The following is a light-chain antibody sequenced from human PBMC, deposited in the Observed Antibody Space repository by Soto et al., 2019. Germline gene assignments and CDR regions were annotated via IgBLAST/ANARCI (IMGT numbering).Light chain of an antibody. CDR2: DAS. Sequence: IQLTQSPSSLSASVGDRVTLTFRASQSISSCLNWYQQKPGKAPKLLIYDASNLETGVPSRFSGSGSGTDFTFTISSLQPEDIATYYCQQYDNYPTFGGGTKVDIK. J-gene: IGKJ4*01. CDR1: QSISSC. CDR3: QQYDNYPT. V-gene: IGKV1-33*01.